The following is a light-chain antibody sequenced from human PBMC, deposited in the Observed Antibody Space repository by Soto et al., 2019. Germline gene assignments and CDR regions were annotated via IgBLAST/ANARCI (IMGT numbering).Light chain of an antibody. CDR3: QQYSSTPLT. CDR1: QSVLYSSNNKNF. CDR2: WAS. Sequence: DIVMTQSPDSLAVSLGERATINCKSSQSVLYSSNNKNFLAWYQQKPGQPPKLLIYWASTRESGVPDRFRGSGSGSDFTLTISSLQAEDVAVYYCQQYSSTPLTFGGGTKVEIK. V-gene: IGKV4-1*01. J-gene: IGKJ4*01.